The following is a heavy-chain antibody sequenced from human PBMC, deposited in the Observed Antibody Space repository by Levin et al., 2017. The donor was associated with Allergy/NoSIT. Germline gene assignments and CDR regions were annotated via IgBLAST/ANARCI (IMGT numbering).Heavy chain of an antibody. J-gene: IGHJ6*02. V-gene: IGHV3-33*01. D-gene: IGHD5-24*01. CDR2: IWYDGSNK. CDR1: GFTFSSYG. Sequence: GGSLRLSCAASGFTFSSYGMHWVRQAPGKGLEWVAVIWYDGSNKYYADSVKGRFTISRDNSKNTLYLQMNSLRAEDTAVYYCARQSGRDGYKYYYYGMDVWGQGTTVTVSS. CDR3: ARQSGRDGYKYYYYGMDV.